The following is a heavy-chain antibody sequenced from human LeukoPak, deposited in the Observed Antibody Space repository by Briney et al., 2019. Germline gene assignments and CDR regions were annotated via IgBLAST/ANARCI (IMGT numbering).Heavy chain of an antibody. J-gene: IGHJ3*02. CDR2: IRNDGSYE. Sequence: PGGSLRLSCAASGFTFSDYGMHWVRQAPGKGLEWVAFIRNDGSYEYYPDSVKGRFTISRDNSRNALFLQMNSLRAEDTAVYYCAKDEGQLAPARKAGAFDIWGQGTMVTVSS. D-gene: IGHD6-13*01. V-gene: IGHV3-30*02. CDR3: AKDEGQLAPARKAGAFDI. CDR1: GFTFSDYG.